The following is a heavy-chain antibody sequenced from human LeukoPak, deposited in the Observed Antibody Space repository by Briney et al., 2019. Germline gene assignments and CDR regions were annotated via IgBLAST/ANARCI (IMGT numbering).Heavy chain of an antibody. Sequence: GESLKISCKGSGYSFTSYWIGWVRQMPGKGLEWMGIIYPGDSDTRYSPSFQGQVTFSADKSISTAYLQWSSLKATDIAMYYCARHKSDTAMTYYFDYWGQGTLVTVSS. CDR1: GYSFTSYW. D-gene: IGHD5-18*01. J-gene: IGHJ4*02. CDR3: ARHKSDTAMTYYFDY. CDR2: IYPGDSDT. V-gene: IGHV5-51*01.